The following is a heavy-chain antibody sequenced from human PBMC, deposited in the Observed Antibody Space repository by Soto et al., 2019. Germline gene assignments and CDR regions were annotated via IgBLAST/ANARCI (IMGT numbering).Heavy chain of an antibody. CDR2: ISSTSSAR. D-gene: IGHD3-9*01. V-gene: IGHV3-48*02. J-gene: IGHJ6*02. Sequence: XGGLRVSSEASRFTWSVPGMNWVRRAPGKGLEWVSYISSTSSARYYADSVRGRFTISRDNVKYSLYLQMNSMTDEDTAVYYCARDSDIYSGMDVWAQGTTVTVPS. CDR1: RFTWSVPG. CDR3: ARDSDIYSGMDV.